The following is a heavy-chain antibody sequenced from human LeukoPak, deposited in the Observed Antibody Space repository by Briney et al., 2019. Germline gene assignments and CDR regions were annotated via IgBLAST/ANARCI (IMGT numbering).Heavy chain of an antibody. V-gene: IGHV5-51*01. CDR3: ASPLQGIVGATGFDY. CDR2: IYPSDSDT. Sequence: GESLKISCQGSEYSFATYWIAWLRQMPGKGLEWMGIIYPSDSDTRYSPSFQGQVTISADKSIKTAYLQWSSLKASDTAMYYCASPLQGIVGATGFDYWGQGTLVTVSS. D-gene: IGHD1-26*01. J-gene: IGHJ4*02. CDR1: EYSFATYW.